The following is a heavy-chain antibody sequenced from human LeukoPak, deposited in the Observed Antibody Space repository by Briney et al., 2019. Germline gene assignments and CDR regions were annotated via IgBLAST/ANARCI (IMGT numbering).Heavy chain of an antibody. V-gene: IGHV3-7*04. D-gene: IGHD2-21*02. J-gene: IGHJ5*02. CDR1: GFSFSSSW. CDR3: AREEGAHCGGHCPPGWFGP. CDR2: IKQDGSEK. Sequence: GGSLRLSCTASGFSFSSSWMSWVRQAPGRGLEWAANIKQDGSEKRYVDSVKGRFTVSRDNTKSSLYLQMNSLRAEDTAVYYCAREEGAHCGGHCPPGWFGPWGQGTLVTVSS.